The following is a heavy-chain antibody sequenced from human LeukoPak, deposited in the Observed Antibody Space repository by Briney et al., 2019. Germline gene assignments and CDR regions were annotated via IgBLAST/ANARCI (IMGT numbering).Heavy chain of an antibody. Sequence: GGSLRLSCAASGFTFSDYYMHWIRQAPGKGLEWLSCISSSGGTKNYADSVKGRFTISRDNAKNSLYLQMNSLRVEDTAVCYCVRSGILTGYFASWGQGTLVTVSS. CDR3: VRSGILTGYFAS. J-gene: IGHJ4*02. CDR1: GFTFSDYY. CDR2: ISSSGGTK. D-gene: IGHD3-9*01. V-gene: IGHV3-11*01.